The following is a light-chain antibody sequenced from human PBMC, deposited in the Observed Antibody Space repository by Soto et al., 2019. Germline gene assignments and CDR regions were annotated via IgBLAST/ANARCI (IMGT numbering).Light chain of an antibody. Sequence: DVPITHSTSTLSAFIGDRVTITCPATQSISSWLAWYQQKPGKAPKLLIYQASSLESGVPSRFSGSGSGTEFTLTISSLQPDDFATYYCQQYNSYSRTFGQGTKVDIK. CDR3: QQYNSYSRT. J-gene: IGKJ1*01. CDR2: QAS. V-gene: IGKV1-5*03. CDR1: QSISSW.